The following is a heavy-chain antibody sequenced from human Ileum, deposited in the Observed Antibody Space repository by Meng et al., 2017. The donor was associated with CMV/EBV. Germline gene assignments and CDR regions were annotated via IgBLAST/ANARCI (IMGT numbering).Heavy chain of an antibody. Sequence: GGSLRLSCAASGFAFNTYEMTWVRQAPGKGLEWVSFISPNSDRTYCADSVKGRFTIARDNSENTLFLQMNSLRAEDTAIYYCVKGGWEDYWGQGTLVTVSS. CDR2: ISPNSDRT. CDR3: VKGGWEDY. J-gene: IGHJ4*02. D-gene: IGHD1-26*01. CDR1: GFAFNTYE. V-gene: IGHV3-23*01.